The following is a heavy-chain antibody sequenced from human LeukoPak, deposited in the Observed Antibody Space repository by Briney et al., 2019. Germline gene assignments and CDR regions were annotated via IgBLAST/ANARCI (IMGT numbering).Heavy chain of an antibody. J-gene: IGHJ4*02. Sequence: GGSLRLSCAASGFTFSSYSMNWVRQAPGKGLEWVSYISSSSTIYYAGSVKGRFTIPRDNAKNSLYLQMNSLRDEDTAVYYCARDLAGWGQGTLVTVSS. D-gene: IGHD3-10*01. V-gene: IGHV3-48*02. CDR2: ISSSSTI. CDR1: GFTFSSYS. CDR3: ARDLAG.